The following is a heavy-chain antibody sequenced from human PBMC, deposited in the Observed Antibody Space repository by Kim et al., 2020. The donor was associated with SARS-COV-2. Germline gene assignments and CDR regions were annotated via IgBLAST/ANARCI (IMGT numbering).Heavy chain of an antibody. CDR2: ISYDGTEI. J-gene: IGHJ4*02. D-gene: IGHD1-26*01. Sequence: GGSLRLSCAASGFTFSSYAMHWVRQAPSKGPEWVTFISYDGTEIYYADSVKGRFTISRDNSKNTLYLQMNNMRAEDTALYYCERSEGATTQPAYWGQGTL. CDR3: ERSEGATTQPAY. CDR1: GFTFSSYA. V-gene: IGHV3-30*01.